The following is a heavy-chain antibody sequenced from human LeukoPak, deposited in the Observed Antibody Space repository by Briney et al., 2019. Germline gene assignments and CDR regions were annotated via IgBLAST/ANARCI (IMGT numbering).Heavy chain of an antibody. V-gene: IGHV3-7*03. J-gene: IGHJ6*03. CDR3: AKQTTDDYGDYRSHLYYYYYMDV. D-gene: IGHD4-17*01. CDR2: IKQDGSEK. CDR1: GFTFSSYW. Sequence: GGSLRLSCAASGFTFSSYWMSWVRQAPGKGLEWVANIKQDGSEKYYVDSVKGRFTISRDNAKNSLYLQMNSLRAEDTAVYYCAKQTTDDYGDYRSHLYYYYYMDVWGKGTTVTVSS.